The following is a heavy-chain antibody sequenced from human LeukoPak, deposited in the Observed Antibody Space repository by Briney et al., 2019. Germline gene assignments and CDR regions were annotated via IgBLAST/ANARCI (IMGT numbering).Heavy chain of an antibody. CDR3: AKRIQSAMATGY. CDR2: INGSGGST. Sequence: GGSLRVSCAASGFTFSSYAMSWVRQAPGKGLEWVSDINGSGGSTYYADSVKGRFTISRDNSKDTLYLQMNSLRAEDTAVYYCAKRIQSAMATGYWGQGTLVTVSS. J-gene: IGHJ4*02. V-gene: IGHV3-23*01. D-gene: IGHD5-18*01. CDR1: GFTFSSYA.